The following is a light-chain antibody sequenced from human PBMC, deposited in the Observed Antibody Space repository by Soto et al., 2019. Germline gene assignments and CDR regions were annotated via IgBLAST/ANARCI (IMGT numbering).Light chain of an antibody. CDR3: PRRINVPSLT. CDR1: QSVSSY. CDR2: DAS. V-gene: IGKV3-11*01. Sequence: EIVLTQSPATLSLSPGERATLSCRASQSVSSYLAWYQQKPGQAPPLLIYDASNMATGIPARFSGSGSGTDFTLTMSSLGPEDFAVYYCPRRINVPSLTFGGETKVETK. J-gene: IGKJ4*01.